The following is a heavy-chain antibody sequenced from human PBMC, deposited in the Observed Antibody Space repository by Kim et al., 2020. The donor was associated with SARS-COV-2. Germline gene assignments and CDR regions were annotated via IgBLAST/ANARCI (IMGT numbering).Heavy chain of an antibody. J-gene: IGHJ6*02. D-gene: IGHD4-17*01. V-gene: IGHV5-51*01. CDR3: ARGRDYGDPGYYYYGMDV. CDR2: IYPGDSDT. CDR1: GYSFTSYW. Sequence: GESLKISCKGSGYSFTSYWIGWVRQMPGKGLEWMGIIYPGDSDTRYSPSFQGQGTISADKSISTADLQWSSLKASDTAMYYCARGRDYGDPGYYYYGMDVWGQGTTVTVSS.